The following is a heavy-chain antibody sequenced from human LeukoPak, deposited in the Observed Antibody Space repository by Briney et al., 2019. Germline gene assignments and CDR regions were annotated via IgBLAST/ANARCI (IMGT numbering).Heavy chain of an antibody. D-gene: IGHD6-19*01. CDR2: IYYSGST. V-gene: IGHV4-59*08. J-gene: IGHJ4*02. CDR1: GGSISSYY. Sequence: SETLSLTCTVSGGSISSYYWSWIRQPPGKGLGWIGYIYYSGSTNYNPSLKSRVTISVDTSKNQFSLKLSSVTAADTAVYYCARQVAVAGIGAGEFDYWGQGTLVTVSS. CDR3: ARQVAVAGIGAGEFDY.